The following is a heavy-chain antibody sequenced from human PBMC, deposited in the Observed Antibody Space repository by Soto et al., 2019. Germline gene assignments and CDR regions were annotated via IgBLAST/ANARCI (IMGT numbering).Heavy chain of an antibody. CDR1: GGSISSGGYY. D-gene: IGHD3-3*01. J-gene: IGHJ6*03. CDR2: IYYSGST. CDR3: ARDSKIFGVAVNYYYYYMDV. V-gene: IGHV4-31*03. Sequence: QVQLQESGPGLVKPSQTLSLTCTVSGGSISSGGYYWSWIRQHPGKGLEWIGYIYYSGSTYYNPSLKSRVTISVDTSKNQFSLKLSSVTAADTAVYYCARDSKIFGVAVNYYYYYMDVWGKGTTVTVSS.